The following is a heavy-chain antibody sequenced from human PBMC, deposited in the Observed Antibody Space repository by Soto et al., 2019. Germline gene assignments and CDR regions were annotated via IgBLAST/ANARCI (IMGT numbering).Heavy chain of an antibody. D-gene: IGHD6-13*01. CDR1: GFTFSSYA. V-gene: IGHV3-23*01. J-gene: IGHJ5*02. Sequence: GVSLRLACAASGFTFSSYAMSWVRQAPGKGLEWVSAISGSGGSTYYADSVKGRFTISRDNSKNTLYLQMNSLRAEDTAVYYCAKDRWLWQQLGRKTNGGWFDPWGQGTLVTVSS. CDR2: ISGSGGST. CDR3: AKDRWLWQQLGRKTNGGWFDP.